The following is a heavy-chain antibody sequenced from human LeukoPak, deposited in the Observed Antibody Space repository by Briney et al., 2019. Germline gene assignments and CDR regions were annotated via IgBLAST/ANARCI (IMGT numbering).Heavy chain of an antibody. D-gene: IGHD3-10*01. J-gene: IGHJ3*02. V-gene: IGHV3-7*01. CDR3: ARTYYYGSGSYFAFDI. CDR2: IKQDGSEK. Sequence: GGSLRLSCAASGFTFSSYWMSWVRQAPGKGLEWVANIKQDGSEKYYVDSVKGRFTISRDNAKNSLYLQMNSLRAEDTAVYYCARTYYYGSGSYFAFDIWGQGTMVTVSS. CDR1: GFTFSSYW.